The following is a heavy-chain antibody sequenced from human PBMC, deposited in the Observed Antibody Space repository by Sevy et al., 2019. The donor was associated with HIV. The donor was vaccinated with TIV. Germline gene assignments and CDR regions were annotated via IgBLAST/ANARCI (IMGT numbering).Heavy chain of an antibody. D-gene: IGHD3-16*02. CDR3: ARVQKYDYVWGSYPDY. CDR1: GYTFTGYY. J-gene: IGHJ4*02. Sequence: ASVKVSCKASGYTFTGYYMHWVRQAPGQGLEWMGWINPNSGGTNYAQKFQGRVTMTRDTSISTAYMELSRLRSDDTAVYYCARVQKYDYVWGSYPDYWGQGTLVTVSS. CDR2: INPNSGGT. V-gene: IGHV1-2*02.